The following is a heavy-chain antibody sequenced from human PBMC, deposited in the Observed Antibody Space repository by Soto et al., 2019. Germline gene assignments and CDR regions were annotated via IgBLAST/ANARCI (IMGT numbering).Heavy chain of an antibody. V-gene: IGHV3-21*01. J-gene: IGHJ4*02. CDR3: ARDSSNYDENDFDY. CDR2: ISSSSSYI. D-gene: IGHD4-4*01. Sequence: EVQLVESGGGLVKPGGSLRLSCAASGFTFSSYSMNWVRQAPGKGLEWVSSISSSSSYIYYADSVKGRFTISRDNAKKYLYLKMNSLRAEDTAVYYCARDSSNYDENDFDYWGQGTLVTVSS. CDR1: GFTFSSYS.